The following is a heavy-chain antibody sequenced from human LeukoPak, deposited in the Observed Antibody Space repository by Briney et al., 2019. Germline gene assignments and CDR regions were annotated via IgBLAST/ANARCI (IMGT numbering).Heavy chain of an antibody. CDR1: GYTFTSYG. J-gene: IGHJ4*02. V-gene: IGHV1-46*01. CDR2: INPSGGST. CDR3: ARAVVVVAARGVLDY. D-gene: IGHD2-15*01. Sequence: ASVKVSCKASGYTFTSYGISWVRQAPGQGLEWMGIINPSGGSTSYAQKFQGRVTMTRDMSTSTVYMELSSLRSEDTAVYYCARAVVVVAARGVLDYWGQGTLVTVSS.